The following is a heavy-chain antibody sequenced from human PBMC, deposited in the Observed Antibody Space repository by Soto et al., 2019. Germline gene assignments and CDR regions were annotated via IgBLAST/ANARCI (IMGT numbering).Heavy chain of an antibody. J-gene: IGHJ4*02. CDR1: GFSFSSYG. CDR3: ARDLAYYYDSSGYPPPGY. Sequence: GGSLRLSCAASGFSFSSYGMHWVRQAPGKGLEWVAVIWYDGSNKYYADSVKGRFTISRDNSKNTLYLQMNSLRAEDTAVYYCARDLAYYYDSSGYPPPGYWGQGT. D-gene: IGHD3-22*01. CDR2: IWYDGSNK. V-gene: IGHV3-33*01.